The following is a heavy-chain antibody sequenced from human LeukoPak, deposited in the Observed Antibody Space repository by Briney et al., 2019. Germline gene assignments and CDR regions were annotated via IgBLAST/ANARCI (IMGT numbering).Heavy chain of an antibody. D-gene: IGHD6-6*01. Sequence: GASVKVSCKASGYTFTGYYMHWVRQAPGQGLEWMGWINPNSGGTNYAQKFQGRVTMTRDTSISTAYMELSRLRYDDTAVYYCARLVVIAARPYLIDYWGQVTLVTVSS. CDR3: ARLVVIAARPYLIDY. V-gene: IGHV1-2*02. J-gene: IGHJ4*02. CDR1: GYTFTGYY. CDR2: INPNSGGT.